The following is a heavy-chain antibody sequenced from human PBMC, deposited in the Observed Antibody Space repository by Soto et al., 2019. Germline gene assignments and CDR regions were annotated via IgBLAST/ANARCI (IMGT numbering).Heavy chain of an antibody. J-gene: IGHJ4*02. CDR2: ISYDGSNK. CDR3: AKDFEGTYDYESIPGY. Sequence: GGSLRLSCAASGFTFSSYGMHWVRQAPGKGLEWVAGISYDGSNKYYADSVKGRFTISRDNSKNTLYLQMNSLRAEDTAVYYCAKDFEGTYDYESIPGYWGQGTLVTVSS. V-gene: IGHV3-30*18. D-gene: IGHD3-22*01. CDR1: GFTFSSYG.